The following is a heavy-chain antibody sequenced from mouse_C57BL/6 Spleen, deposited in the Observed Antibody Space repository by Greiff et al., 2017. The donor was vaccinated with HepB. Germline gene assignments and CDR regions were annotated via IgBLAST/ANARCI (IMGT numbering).Heavy chain of an antibody. J-gene: IGHJ3*01. CDR3: ARETYYGSSSWFAY. CDR1: GFTFSDYY. D-gene: IGHD1-1*01. Sequence: EVMLVESEGGLVQPGSSMKLSCTASGFTFSDYYMAWVRQVPEKGLEWVANINYDGSSTYYLDSLKSRFIISRDNAKNILYLQMSSLKSEDTATYYCARETYYGSSSWFAYWGQGTLVTVSA. CDR2: INYDGSST. V-gene: IGHV5-16*01.